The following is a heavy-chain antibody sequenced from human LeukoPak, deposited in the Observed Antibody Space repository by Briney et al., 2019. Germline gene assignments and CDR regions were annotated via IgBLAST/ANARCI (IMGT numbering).Heavy chain of an antibody. V-gene: IGHV4-30-4*01. CDR1: GGSISSGDYY. Sequence: SQTLSLTCIVSGGSISSGDYYWSWIRQPPGKGLERIGYIYYSGSTYYNSSLKSRVSISVDTSKNQFSLKLSSVTAADTAVYYCARGGGYGGIDWYFDLWGRGTLVTVSS. J-gene: IGHJ2*01. CDR3: ARGGGYGGIDWYFDL. D-gene: IGHD4-23*01. CDR2: IYYSGST.